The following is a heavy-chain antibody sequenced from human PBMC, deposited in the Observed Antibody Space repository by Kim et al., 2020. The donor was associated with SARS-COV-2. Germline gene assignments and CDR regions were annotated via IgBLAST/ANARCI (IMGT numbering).Heavy chain of an antibody. V-gene: IGHV5-51*01. J-gene: IGHJ4*02. Sequence: TSNSPSFQGQVTISADKSISTAYLQWSSLKASDTAMYYCARLFVDRSFDYWGQGTLVTVSS. D-gene: IGHD2-21*01. CDR3: ARLFVDRSFDY. CDR2: T.